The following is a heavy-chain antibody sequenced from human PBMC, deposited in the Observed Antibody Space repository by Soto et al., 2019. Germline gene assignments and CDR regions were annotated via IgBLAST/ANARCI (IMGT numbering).Heavy chain of an antibody. Sequence: SETLSLTCAVYGGSFSGYYWSWIRQPPGKGLEWIGEINHSGSTNYNPSLKSRVTISVDTSKNQFSLKLSSVTAADTAVYYCATFPPRYCSSTSCYYYYYYGMDVWGQGTTVTVSS. CDR2: INHSGST. D-gene: IGHD2-2*01. V-gene: IGHV4-34*01. CDR3: ATFPPRYCSSTSCYYYYYYGMDV. J-gene: IGHJ6*02. CDR1: GGSFSGYY.